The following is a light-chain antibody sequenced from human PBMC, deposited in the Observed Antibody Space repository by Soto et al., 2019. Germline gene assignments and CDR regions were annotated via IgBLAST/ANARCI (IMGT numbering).Light chain of an antibody. V-gene: IGLV1-44*01. CDR1: SSNIGSNI. J-gene: IGLJ3*02. CDR3: AAWDDSLNGWV. Sequence: LTQPPSASGTPGQRVTISCSGSSSNIGSNIVNWYQQLPGTAPKLRIYSNSQRPSGVPDRFSGSKSGTSASLAISGLQSEDEAEYYCAAWDDSLNGWVFGGGPKLTVL. CDR2: SNS.